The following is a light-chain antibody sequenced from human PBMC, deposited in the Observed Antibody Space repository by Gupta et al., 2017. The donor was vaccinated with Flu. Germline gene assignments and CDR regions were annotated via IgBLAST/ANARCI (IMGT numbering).Light chain of an antibody. V-gene: IGKV1-39*01. Sequence: DIQMTPSPSSLSASVGDRVTITCRTSQNISTFLNWYQQKTGKAPKLLIHAASSLKSGVPSRFSASGSGTDFTLTISRLQTEDFAIYYCQQSYRVPYTFGQGTKLEIK. CDR3: QQSYRVPYT. CDR1: QNISTF. CDR2: AAS. J-gene: IGKJ2*01.